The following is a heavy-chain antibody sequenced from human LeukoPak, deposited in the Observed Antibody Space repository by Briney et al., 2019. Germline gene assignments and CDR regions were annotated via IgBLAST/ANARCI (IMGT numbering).Heavy chain of an antibody. V-gene: IGHV3-33*01. Sequence: PGVSLRLSCAASGFTFSSYGMQWVRQAIGKGLVWVAVIWYDRSNKYYADSVKGRFTISRDNTKNTLYLQMNSHRAEDTAVYYCARDGDIVATMPACDYWGQGTLVTVSS. CDR2: IWYDRSNK. J-gene: IGHJ4*02. D-gene: IGHD5-12*01. CDR1: GFTFSSYG. CDR3: ARDGDIVATMPACDY.